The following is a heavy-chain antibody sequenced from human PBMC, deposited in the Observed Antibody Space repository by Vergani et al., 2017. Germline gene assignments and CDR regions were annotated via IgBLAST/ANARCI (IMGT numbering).Heavy chain of an antibody. V-gene: IGHV1-69*01. CDR3: ARGGERYCSSTSCYTGYFDY. Sequence: QVQLVQSGAEVKKPGSSVKVSCKASGGTFSSYAISWVRQAPGQGLEWMGGIIPLFGTANYAQKFQGRVTITADESTSTAYMELSSLRSEDTAVYYCARGGERYCSSTSCYTGYFDYWGQGTLVTVSS. CDR1: GGTFSSYA. CDR2: IIPLFGTA. J-gene: IGHJ4*02. D-gene: IGHD2-2*02.